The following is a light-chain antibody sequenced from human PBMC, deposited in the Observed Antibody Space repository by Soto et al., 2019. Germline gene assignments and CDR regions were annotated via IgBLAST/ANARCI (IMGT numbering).Light chain of an antibody. CDR3: AAWDDSLSGVL. Sequence: QSVLSQPPSASGTPGQRVTVSCSGSSSNIGTNYVYWYQQLPATAPELLIYRNNQRPSGVPDRFAGSKSGTSASLAISGLRSEDEADYFCAAWDDSLSGVLFGGGTKLTVL. V-gene: IGLV1-47*01. J-gene: IGLJ3*02. CDR1: SSNIGTNY. CDR2: RNN.